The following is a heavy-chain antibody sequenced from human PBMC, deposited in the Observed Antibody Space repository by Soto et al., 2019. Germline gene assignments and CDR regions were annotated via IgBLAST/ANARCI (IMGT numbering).Heavy chain of an antibody. Sequence: VQLVQSGAEVKEPGSSVKVSCKASGGTFSSYAISWVRQAPGQGREWMGGIIPIFGTANYAQKFQGRVTITADESPSTAYMELSSLRSEDTAVYYCARESNYDSSEKAFDYWGQGTLVTVSS. D-gene: IGHD3-22*01. J-gene: IGHJ4*02. CDR3: ARESNYDSSEKAFDY. V-gene: IGHV1-69*12. CDR2: IIPIFGTA. CDR1: GGTFSSYA.